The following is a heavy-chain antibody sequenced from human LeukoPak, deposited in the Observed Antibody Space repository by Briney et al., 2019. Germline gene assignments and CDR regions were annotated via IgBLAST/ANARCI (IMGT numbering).Heavy chain of an antibody. V-gene: IGHV3-23*01. J-gene: IGHJ4*02. CDR3: AIGAHSSGWYYYFDY. D-gene: IGHD6-19*01. Sequence: GGSLRLSCAASGFTFSSYAMSWVRQAPGKGLEWDSAISGSGGSTYYADSVKGRFTISRDNSKNTLYLQMNSLRAEDTAVYYCAIGAHSSGWYYYFDYWGQGTLVTVSS. CDR1: GFTFSSYA. CDR2: ISGSGGST.